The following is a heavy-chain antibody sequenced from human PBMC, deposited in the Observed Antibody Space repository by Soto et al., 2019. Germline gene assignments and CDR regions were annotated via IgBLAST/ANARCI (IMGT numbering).Heavy chain of an antibody. Sequence: QVQLQESGPGLVKPSQTLSLACTVSGGSIDTSDYYWSWIRQQPGKGLEWIGYIFHSGDTYYNPSLTSRLAFSVDTSKNQFSLRLTSVTVADTAMYFCARHPRITRGWHFDPWGRGTLVTVSS. J-gene: IGHJ2*01. CDR1: GGSIDTSDYY. CDR2: IFHSGDT. D-gene: IGHD1-20*01. CDR3: ARHPRITRGWHFDP. V-gene: IGHV4-31*02.